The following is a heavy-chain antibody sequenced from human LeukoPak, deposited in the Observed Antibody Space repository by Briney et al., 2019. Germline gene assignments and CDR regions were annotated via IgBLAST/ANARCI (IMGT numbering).Heavy chain of an antibody. D-gene: IGHD3-3*01. CDR2: INSGSSPI. Sequence: GGSLRLSCAASGFTFSTHNMHRVRQAPGKGLEWVSYINSGSSPIYYADSVKGRFTISRDDAKNSLYLQMNSLRDVDTAVYYCARDFGVVIPNWYFDLWGRGTLVIVSS. J-gene: IGHJ2*01. CDR1: GFTFSTHN. CDR3: ARDFGVVIPNWYFDL. V-gene: IGHV3-48*02.